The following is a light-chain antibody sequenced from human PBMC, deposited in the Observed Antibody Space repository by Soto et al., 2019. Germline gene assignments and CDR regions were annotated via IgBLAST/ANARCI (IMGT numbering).Light chain of an antibody. CDR3: QHYNGYPIT. CDR1: ETLRGW. J-gene: IGKJ4*01. CDR2: KAS. Sequence: DIQMTQAPSILSASVGDRVTITCLASETLRGWLAWYQQKPGTAPRLLIFKASILNSGVSSRFSGSGYATDFTLTIRNLQPDDYATYYCQHYNGYPITFGGGTKVDI. V-gene: IGKV1-5*03.